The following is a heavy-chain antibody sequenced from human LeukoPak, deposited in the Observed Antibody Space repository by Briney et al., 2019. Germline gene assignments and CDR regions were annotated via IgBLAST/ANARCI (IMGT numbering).Heavy chain of an antibody. CDR2: INPNSGGV. CDR1: GYTFNSFF. J-gene: IGHJ4*02. D-gene: IGHD6-6*01. Sequence: ASVKVSCKASGYTFNSFFIRWVRRAPGQGLEWMGWINPNSGGVNYAQTFQGRIALTRDTSATTVYMELTSLTSDDTAVYYCARGGVYSSSSADYWGLGTLVTVSS. V-gene: IGHV1-2*02. CDR3: ARGGVYSSSSADY.